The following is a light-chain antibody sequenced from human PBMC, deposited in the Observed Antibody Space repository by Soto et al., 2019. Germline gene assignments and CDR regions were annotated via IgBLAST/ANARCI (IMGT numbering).Light chain of an antibody. J-gene: IGLJ1*01. CDR1: SSDVGNYNL. CDR2: EVS. Sequence: QSVLTQPASVSGSPGQSITISCTGTSSDVGNYNLVSWYQQHPGKAPKLMIYEVSKRPSGVSNRFSGSKSGNTASLTISGLQAEDEADYYCCAYAGSFYVFGTGTKVPS. CDR3: CAYAGSFYV. V-gene: IGLV2-23*02.